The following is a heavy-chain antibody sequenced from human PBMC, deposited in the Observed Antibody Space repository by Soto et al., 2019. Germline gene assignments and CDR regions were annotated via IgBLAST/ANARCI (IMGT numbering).Heavy chain of an antibody. Sequence: QVQLVQSGAEVKKPGASVRVSCKASGYTFTGYYIHWVRQAPGQGLEWMGWIYPKSGVTNNAQKFQGRVTMTRDTSISTAYMELSRLRSDDTAVYYCARDLAFYDLPYYYGVDVCGQGTTVTVSS. D-gene: IGHD3-3*01. CDR2: IYPKSGVT. CDR1: GYTFTGYY. J-gene: IGHJ6*02. CDR3: ARDLAFYDLPYYYGVDV. V-gene: IGHV1-2*02.